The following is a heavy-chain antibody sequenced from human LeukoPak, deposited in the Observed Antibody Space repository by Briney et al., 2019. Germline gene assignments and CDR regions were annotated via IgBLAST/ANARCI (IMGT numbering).Heavy chain of an antibody. J-gene: IGHJ4*02. CDR3: ARGCSSTSCYGFDY. Sequence: PGGSLRLSCAASGFTFSTYWMHWVRQAPGMGLVWVSRIDSDGSGASYADSVKGRFTISRDNSKNTLYLQMNSLRAEDTAVYYCARGCSSTSCYGFDYWGQGTLVTVSS. CDR1: GFTFSTYW. CDR2: IDSDGSGA. V-gene: IGHV3-74*01. D-gene: IGHD2-2*01.